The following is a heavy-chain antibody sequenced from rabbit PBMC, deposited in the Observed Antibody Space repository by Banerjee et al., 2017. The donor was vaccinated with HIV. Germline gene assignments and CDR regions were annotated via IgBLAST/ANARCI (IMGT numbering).Heavy chain of an antibody. J-gene: IGHJ6*01. CDR3: VRGGGL. V-gene: IGHV1S47*01. CDR2: IDPVFDIK. CDR1: GFDFSSYG. Sequence: QEQLVESGGGLVQPGGSLKLSCKASGFDFSSYGVSWVRQAPGKGLQWIGYIDPVFDIKYYASWVNGRFTVSSHNAQNMLYLQLNSLTAADTATYFCVRGGGLWGQGTLVTVS.